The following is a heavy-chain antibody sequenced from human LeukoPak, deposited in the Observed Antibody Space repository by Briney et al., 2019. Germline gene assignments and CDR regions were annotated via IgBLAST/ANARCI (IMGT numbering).Heavy chain of an antibody. V-gene: IGHV3-13*01. D-gene: IGHD1-1*01. CDR3: ARVAKERVGGVYYFDY. CDR1: GFTFSDYD. Sequence: GGSLRLSCAASGFTFSDYDMHWVRQATGKGLEWVSAIGTAGDTYYTGSVKGRFTISRENSKNSLYLQMNRLRAGDTAVYYCARVAKERVGGVYYFDYWGQGTLVTVSS. CDR2: IGTAGDT. J-gene: IGHJ4*02.